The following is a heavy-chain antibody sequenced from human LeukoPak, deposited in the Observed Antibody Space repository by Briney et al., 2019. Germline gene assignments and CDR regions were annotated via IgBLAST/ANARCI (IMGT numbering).Heavy chain of an antibody. CDR2: IDPSGGST. CDR1: GYTFTSYH. D-gene: IGHD3-22*01. CDR3: ARDRITMKVVPGSDAFDI. Sequence: ASVKVSCKASGYTFTSYHMYWVRQAPGQGPEWMGIIDPSGGSTSYAQNFQGGVTMTRDTSTTTVYMELGSLRSEDTAVYYCARDRITMKVVPGSDAFDIWGQGTMVIVSS. V-gene: IGHV1-46*01. J-gene: IGHJ3*02.